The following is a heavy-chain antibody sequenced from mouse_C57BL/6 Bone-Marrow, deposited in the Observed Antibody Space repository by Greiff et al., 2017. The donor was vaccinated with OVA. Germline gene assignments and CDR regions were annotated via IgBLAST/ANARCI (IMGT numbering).Heavy chain of an antibody. V-gene: IGHV1-18*01. CDR2: INPNNGGT. CDR3: ARGGSSYVGFAY. J-gene: IGHJ3*01. D-gene: IGHD1-1*01. CDR1: GYTFTDYN. Sequence: VQLQQSGPELVKPGASVKIPCKASGYTFTDYNMDWVKQSHGKSLEWIGDINPNNGGTNYNQKFKGKATLTVDKSSSTAYMELRSLTSEDTAVYSCARGGSSYVGFAYWGQGTLVTVSA.